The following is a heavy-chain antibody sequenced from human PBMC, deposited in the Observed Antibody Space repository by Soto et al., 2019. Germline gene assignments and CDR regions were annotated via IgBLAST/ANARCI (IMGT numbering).Heavy chain of an antibody. V-gene: IGHV1-46*01. CDR1: GYTFTSYY. D-gene: IGHD3-22*01. CDR3: ARDGAYYYDSSGYSPSNFEP. J-gene: IGHJ5*02. Sequence: GASVKVSCKASGYTFTSYYMHWVRQAPGQGLEWMGIINPSGGSTSYAQKFQGRVTMTRDTSTSTVYMELSSLRSEDTAVYYCARDGAYYYDSSGYSPSNFEPWGQGTLVTVFS. CDR2: INPSGGST.